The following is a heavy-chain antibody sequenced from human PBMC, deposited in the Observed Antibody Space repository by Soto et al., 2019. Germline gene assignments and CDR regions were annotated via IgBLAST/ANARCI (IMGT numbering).Heavy chain of an antibody. D-gene: IGHD3-9*01. CDR3: ARGGSNDWQVAFDI. Sequence: SETLSLTCVVSGGSFSTYYYNWIRQSPGKGLEWIGEINHSGSNNYGPSLKSRVTMSLDASKNQLSLKLTSVTAADTAVYYCARGGSNDWQVAFDIWGQGTMVT. V-gene: IGHV4-34*01. CDR1: GGSFSTYY. J-gene: IGHJ3*02. CDR2: INHSGSN.